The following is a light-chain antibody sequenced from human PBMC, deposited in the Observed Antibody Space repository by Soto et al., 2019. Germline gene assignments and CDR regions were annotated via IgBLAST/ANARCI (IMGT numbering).Light chain of an antibody. Sequence: EIVLTQSPGTLSLSPGERATLSCRASQGVSSSTLAWYQQKPGQAPRLLIYDASNKATGIPDRFSGSGSGTDFTLTISRLEPEDFAVYFCQQYGSFPLTFGGGTKVEV. CDR2: DAS. CDR1: QGVSSST. J-gene: IGKJ4*01. V-gene: IGKV3-20*01. CDR3: QQYGSFPLT.